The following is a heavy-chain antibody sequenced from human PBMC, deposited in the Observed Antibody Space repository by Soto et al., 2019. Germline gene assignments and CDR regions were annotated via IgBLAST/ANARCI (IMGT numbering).Heavy chain of an antibody. Sequence: QVQLVESGGGVVQPGRSLRLSCAASGFIFSSFGMRWVRQAPGKGLEWVANIWYDGSNTFYVDSVKGRFTISRDNSRNTLYLQMNSLRAEDTAVYHCVRDLLGSGGHFDYWGQGTLVTVSS. J-gene: IGHJ4*02. CDR1: GFIFSSFG. CDR2: IWYDGSNT. D-gene: IGHD7-27*01. V-gene: IGHV3-33*01. CDR3: VRDLLGSGGHFDY.